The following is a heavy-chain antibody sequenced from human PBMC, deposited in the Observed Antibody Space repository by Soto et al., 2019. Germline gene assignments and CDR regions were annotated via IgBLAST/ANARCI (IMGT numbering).Heavy chain of an antibody. CDR2: IYSGGST. CDR3: ARGVPSSGWYCFDY. CDR1: GFTVSSNY. J-gene: IGHJ4*02. V-gene: IGHV3-66*01. D-gene: IGHD6-19*01. Sequence: GGSLRPSCAASGFTVSSNYMSWVRQAPGKGLEWVSVIYSGGSTYYADSVKGRFTISRDNSKNTLYLQMNSLRAEDTAVYYCARGVPSSGWYCFDYWGQGTLVTVSS.